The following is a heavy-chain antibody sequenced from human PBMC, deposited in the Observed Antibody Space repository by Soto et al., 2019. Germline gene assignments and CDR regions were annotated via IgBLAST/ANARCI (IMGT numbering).Heavy chain of an antibody. CDR3: SSAKIGDYFQVY. D-gene: IGHD4-17*01. CDR1: VFTFSGYW. V-gene: IGHV3-74*01. Sequence: EVQLVESGGGLVQPGGSLRLSCADSVFTFSGYWLHWVRQAPGKGLVWVSRINSDGSTTSYADSVKGRFTISRDNAKNTLYLQMDSLRAEDTAVYFCSSAKIGDYFQVYWGQGTLVTVSS. CDR2: INSDGSTT. J-gene: IGHJ4*02.